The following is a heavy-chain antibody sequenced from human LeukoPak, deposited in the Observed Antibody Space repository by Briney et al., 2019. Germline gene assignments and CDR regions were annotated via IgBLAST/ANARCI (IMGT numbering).Heavy chain of an antibody. V-gene: IGHV1-69*04. CDR2: IIPILGIA. J-gene: IGHJ4*02. CDR1: GGTFSSYA. CDR3: ARSRDILTFDY. Sequence: SVKVSCKASGGTFSSYAISWVRQAPGQGLEWMGRIIPILGIANYAQKFQGRVTITADKSASTAYMELSSLRSEDTAVYYCARSRDILTFDYWGQGTLVTVSS. D-gene: IGHD3-9*01.